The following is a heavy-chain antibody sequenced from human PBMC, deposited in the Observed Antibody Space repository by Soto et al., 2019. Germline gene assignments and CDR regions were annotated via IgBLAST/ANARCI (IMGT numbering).Heavy chain of an antibody. V-gene: IGHV3-7*05. Sequence: EVQVVESGGGLVQPGGSLRLSCAVSGFALSRYWMSWVRQAPGKGLEWVANIKEDGSEKHYVDSVKGRFTISRDNAKNSLYLQMNSLRAEDTAVYYCAHVAGRGHGTLVTVSS. J-gene: IGHJ4*01. D-gene: IGHD3-16*01. CDR1: GFALSRYW. CDR2: IKEDGSEK. CDR3: AHVAG.